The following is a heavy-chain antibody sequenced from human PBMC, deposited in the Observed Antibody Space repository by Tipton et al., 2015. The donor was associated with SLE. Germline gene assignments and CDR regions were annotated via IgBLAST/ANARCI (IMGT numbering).Heavy chain of an antibody. J-gene: IGHJ4*01. CDR3: ARFPTGHLAYFLDY. Sequence: GLVKPSETLSVNCTVSGVSISHWCWNWIRQPPGKGLEWIGYIYYSGSTNYNPSLKSRVTISVDKSKNQFSLKLNSVTAADTAMYYCARFPTGHLAYFLDYWGHGTLVIVSS. D-gene: IGHD1-14*01. V-gene: IGHV4-59*01. CDR2: IYYSGST. CDR1: GVSISHWC.